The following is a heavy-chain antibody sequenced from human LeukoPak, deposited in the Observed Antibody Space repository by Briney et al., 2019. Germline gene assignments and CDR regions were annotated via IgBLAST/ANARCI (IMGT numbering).Heavy chain of an antibody. V-gene: IGHV3-23*01. CDR2: ISGSGGST. J-gene: IGHJ6*02. Sequence: RPGGSLRLSCAASGFTFSSYAMSWVRQAPGKGLEWVSAISGSGGSTYYADSVKGRFTISRDNSKNTLSLQTNSLSAEDTAVYYCAKGPPSGYDILGYYYGMDVWGQGTTVTVSS. D-gene: IGHD3-9*01. CDR1: GFTFSSYA. CDR3: AKGPPSGYDILGYYYGMDV.